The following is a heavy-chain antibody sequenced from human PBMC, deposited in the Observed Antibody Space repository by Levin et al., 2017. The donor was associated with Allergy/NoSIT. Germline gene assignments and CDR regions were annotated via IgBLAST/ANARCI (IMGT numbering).Heavy chain of an antibody. Sequence: QTLSLTCAISGDSVSNDRTAWHWIRQSPSRGLEWLGRTSYRSKWSSDYAVSVKSRITISPDTSNNQFSLQLNSVTPEDTAVYYCARDISGGWLFDYWGQGTLVTVSS. CDR1: GDSVSNDRTA. CDR2: TSYRSKWSS. J-gene: IGHJ4*02. V-gene: IGHV6-1*01. CDR3: ARDISGGWLFDY. D-gene: IGHD6-19*01.